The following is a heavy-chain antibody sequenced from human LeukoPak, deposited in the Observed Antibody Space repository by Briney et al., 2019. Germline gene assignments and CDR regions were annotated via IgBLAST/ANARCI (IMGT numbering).Heavy chain of an antibody. V-gene: IGHV4-59*01. CDR3: AIGYHTNWFDP. Sequence: PSETLSLTCTVSGGSISNYYCSWIRQPPGKGLEWIGYIYDSGRTKYNPSLKSRVTISVDKSKNQFSLTLSSVTAADTAVYYCAIGYHTNWFDPWGQGTLVTVSS. D-gene: IGHD2-2*01. CDR2: IYDSGRT. CDR1: GGSISNYY. J-gene: IGHJ5*02.